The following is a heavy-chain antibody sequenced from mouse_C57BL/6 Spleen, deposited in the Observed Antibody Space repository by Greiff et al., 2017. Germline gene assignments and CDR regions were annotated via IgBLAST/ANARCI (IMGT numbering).Heavy chain of an antibody. J-gene: IGHJ4*01. CDR1: GFTFSDYG. CDR3: ARQKIYDGYYVGAMDY. V-gene: IGHV5-17*01. CDR2: ISSGSSTI. Sequence: EVQVVESGGGLVKPGGSLKLSCAASGFTFSDYGMHWVRQAPEKGLEWVAYISSGSSTIYYADTVKGRFTISRDNAKNTLFLQMTSLRSEDTAMYYCARQKIYDGYYVGAMDYWGQGTSVTVSS. D-gene: IGHD2-3*01.